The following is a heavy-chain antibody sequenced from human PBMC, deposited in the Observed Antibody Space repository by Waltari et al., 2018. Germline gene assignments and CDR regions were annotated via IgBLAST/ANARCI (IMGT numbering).Heavy chain of an antibody. CDR3: AKQLDEVATLDY. Sequence: QVQLVESGGGVVQPGRSLRLSCSSSGFPFHSYGMHWVGQAPGKGLGWGAVISYDGSNKYYADTVKGRFTISRDNSKNTLYLQMNSLRAEDTAVYYCAKQLDEVATLDYWGQGTLVTVSS. J-gene: IGHJ4*02. V-gene: IGHV3-30*18. CDR1: GFPFHSYG. D-gene: IGHD5-12*01. CDR2: ISYDGSNK.